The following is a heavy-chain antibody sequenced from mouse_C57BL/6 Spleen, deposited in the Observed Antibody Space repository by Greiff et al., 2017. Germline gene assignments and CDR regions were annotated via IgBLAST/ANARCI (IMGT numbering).Heavy chain of an antibody. J-gene: IGHJ4*01. CDR1: GFPFRDYY. V-gene: IGHV5-12*01. CDR2: ISNGGGST. CDR3: ARRWKAMDY. Sequence: EVKLMESGGGLVQPGGSLKLSCAASGFPFRDYYMYWVRQTPEKRLEWVAYISNGGGSTYYPDTVKGRFTISRDNAKNTRYLQMSRLKSEDTAMYYCARRWKAMDYWGQGTSVTVSS.